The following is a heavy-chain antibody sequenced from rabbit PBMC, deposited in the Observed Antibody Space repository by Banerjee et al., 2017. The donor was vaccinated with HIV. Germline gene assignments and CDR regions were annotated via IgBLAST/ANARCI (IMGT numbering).Heavy chain of an antibody. Sequence: QEQLEESGGDLVKPEGSLTLTCTASGFSFSSYWMCWVRQAPGKGLEWIACIYADYGSTYYASWAKGRFTISKTSSTTVTLQMTSLTAADTATYFCARDSGGSFYADYFTLWGPGTLVTVS. D-gene: IGHD8-1*01. CDR3: ARDSGGSFYADYFTL. V-gene: IGHV1S45*01. CDR2: IYADYGST. J-gene: IGHJ4*01. CDR1: GFSFSSYW.